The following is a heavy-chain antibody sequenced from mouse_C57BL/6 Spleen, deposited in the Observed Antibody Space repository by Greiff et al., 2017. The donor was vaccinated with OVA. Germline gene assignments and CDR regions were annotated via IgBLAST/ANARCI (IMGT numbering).Heavy chain of an antibody. J-gene: IGHJ1*03. CDR3: ARGLTGTWGYFDV. Sequence: EVHLVESGGGLVKPGGSLKLSCAASGFTFSDYGMHWVRQAPEKGLEWVAYISSGSSTIYYADTVKGRFTISRDNAKNTLFLQMTSLRSEDTAMYYCARGLTGTWGYFDVWGTGTTVTVSS. D-gene: IGHD4-1*01. CDR2: ISSGSSTI. V-gene: IGHV5-17*01. CDR1: GFTFSDYG.